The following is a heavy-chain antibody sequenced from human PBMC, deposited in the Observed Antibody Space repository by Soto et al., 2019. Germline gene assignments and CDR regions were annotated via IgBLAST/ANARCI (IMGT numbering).Heavy chain of an antibody. V-gene: IGHV1-69*01. D-gene: IGHD6-13*01. Sequence: SVKVSCKASGGTFSSYAISWVRQAPGQGLEWMGGIIPIFGTANYAQKFQGRVTITADESTSTAYMELSSLRSEDTAVYYCARDSSSWYYFDYWGQGTLVTVSS. CDR1: GGTFSSYA. CDR2: IIPIFGTA. CDR3: ARDSSSWYYFDY. J-gene: IGHJ4*02.